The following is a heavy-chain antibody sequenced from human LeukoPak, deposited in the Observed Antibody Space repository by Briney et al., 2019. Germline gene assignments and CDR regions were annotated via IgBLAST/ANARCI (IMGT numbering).Heavy chain of an antibody. Sequence: SVKVSCKASGGTFSRYTISWVRQAPGQGLEWMGRIIPILNITDYAQNFQGRVTLTADKSTSTAYMDLSTLRSEDTAVYYCAKDGVVVVATSVYYYYYGMDAWGQGTTVTVSS. CDR2: IIPILNIT. CDR3: AKDGVVVVATSVYYYYYGMDA. D-gene: IGHD2-2*01. V-gene: IGHV1-69*02. CDR1: GGTFSRYT. J-gene: IGHJ6*02.